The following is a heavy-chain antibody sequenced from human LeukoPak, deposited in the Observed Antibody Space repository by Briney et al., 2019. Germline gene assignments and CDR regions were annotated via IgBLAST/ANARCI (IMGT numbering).Heavy chain of an antibody. J-gene: IGHJ4*02. CDR1: GFTFSSYA. V-gene: IGHV3-23*01. CDR2: ISGSGGST. CDR3: AKIDTDDFWSGYSPDDY. D-gene: IGHD3-3*01. Sequence: GGSLRLSCAASGFTFSSYAMSWVRQAPGKGLEWVSAISGSGGSTYYADSVKGRFTVSRDNSKNTLYLQMNSLRAKDTAVYYCAKIDTDDFWSGYSPDDYWGQGTLVTVSS.